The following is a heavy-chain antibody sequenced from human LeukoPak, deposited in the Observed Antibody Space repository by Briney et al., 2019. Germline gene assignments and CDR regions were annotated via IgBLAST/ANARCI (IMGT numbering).Heavy chain of an antibody. CDR1: GYSFSSYG. J-gene: IGHJ4*02. CDR2: ISAYNGNT. CDR3: ARDGSKRDRSSSLY. V-gene: IGHV1-18*01. D-gene: IGHD6-6*01. Sequence: ASVKVSCKASGYSFSSYGICWVRQAPGQELEWMGWISAYNGNTNYAQKLQGRDTMTTETSTSTAYMELRSLRSDDTAVYYCARDGSKRDRSSSLYWGQGTLITVSS.